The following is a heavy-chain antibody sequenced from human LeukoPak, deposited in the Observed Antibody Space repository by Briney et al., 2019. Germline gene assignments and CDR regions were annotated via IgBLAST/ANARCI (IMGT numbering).Heavy chain of an antibody. D-gene: IGHD3-22*01. V-gene: IGHV6-1*01. J-gene: IGHJ4*02. CDR2: TYYRSKWYN. CDR1: GDSVSSNSVS. Sequence: SQTLSLTCVISGDSVSSNSVSWNWVRQPPSRGLEWLGRTYYRSKWYNEYAVFVKSRISISSDTSKNQFTLQLNSVTPEDTAVYYCARARIGSHDSWGQGTLVTVAS. CDR3: ARARIGSHDS.